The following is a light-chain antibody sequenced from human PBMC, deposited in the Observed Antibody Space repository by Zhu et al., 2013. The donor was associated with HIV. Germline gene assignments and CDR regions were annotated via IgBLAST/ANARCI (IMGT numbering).Light chain of an antibody. J-gene: IGKJ2*01. CDR3: QQFKSFPT. V-gene: IGKV3-20*01. CDR2: GAS. CDR1: QTLSNKF. Sequence: EIVLTQSPGTLSLSPGARATLSCRASQTLSNKFLAWYQQRPGRAPRLLIYGASNRATGIPDRFSGSGSGTEFTLTISSLQSEDFAVYYCQQFKSFPTFGQGTKLEIK.